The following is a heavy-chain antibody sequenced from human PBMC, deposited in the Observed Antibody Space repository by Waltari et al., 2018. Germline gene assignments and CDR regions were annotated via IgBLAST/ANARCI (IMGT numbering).Heavy chain of an antibody. J-gene: IGHJ4*02. CDR2: IYSSGST. CDR3: AKSKSGYSNDHFDF. Sequence: QVQLQESGPGLVKPSETLSLTCTVSGASVTTAYWSWIRQSPGKGLEWMGYIYSSGSTTYNPALTSRVTVSIDTSKNQFSLTLTSVTAADTAVYYCAKSKSGYSNDHFDFWGQGTLVTVSS. V-gene: IGHV4-59*02. CDR1: GASVTTAY. D-gene: IGHD6-13*01.